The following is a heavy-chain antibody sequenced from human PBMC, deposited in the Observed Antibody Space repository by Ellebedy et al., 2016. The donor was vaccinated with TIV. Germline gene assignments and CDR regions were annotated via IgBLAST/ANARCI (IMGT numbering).Heavy chain of an antibody. V-gene: IGHV3-30*03. CDR1: GFTFSSYG. Sequence: GGSLRLSXAASGFTFSSYGMHWVRQAPGKGLEWVAVISYDGSNKYYADSVKGRFTISRDNSKNTLYLQMNSLRAEDTAVYYCARDDPYYGMDVWGQGTTVTVSS. J-gene: IGHJ6*02. CDR2: ISYDGSNK. CDR3: ARDDPYYGMDV.